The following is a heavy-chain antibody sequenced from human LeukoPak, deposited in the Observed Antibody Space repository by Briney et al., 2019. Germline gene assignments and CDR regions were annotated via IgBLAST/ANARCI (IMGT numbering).Heavy chain of an antibody. CDR3: ATHGSGSYSGLWFDP. Sequence: ASVKVSCKVSGYILTELSMHWVRQAPGKGLEWMGGFDPEDGETIYAQKFQGRVTMTEDTSTDTAYMELSSLRSEDTAVYYCATHGSGSYSGLWFDPWGQGTLVTVSS. V-gene: IGHV1-24*01. CDR1: GYILTELS. D-gene: IGHD3-10*01. J-gene: IGHJ5*02. CDR2: FDPEDGET.